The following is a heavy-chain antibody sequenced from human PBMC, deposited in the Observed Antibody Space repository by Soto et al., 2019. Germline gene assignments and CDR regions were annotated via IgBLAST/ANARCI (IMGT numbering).Heavy chain of an antibody. J-gene: IGHJ4*02. CDR1: GYTFTNYY. CDR3: ARAIPRSPGYSYGALDH. D-gene: IGHD5-18*01. CDR2: FNPSGTST. Sequence: EASVKVSCKASGYTFTNYYMHWVRQAPGQGLEWMGIFNPSGTSTTYAQKFQGRVTMTRDTSTGTVYMELNSLRSDDTAVYYCARAIPRSPGYSYGALDHWGQGTLVTVSA. V-gene: IGHV1-46*01.